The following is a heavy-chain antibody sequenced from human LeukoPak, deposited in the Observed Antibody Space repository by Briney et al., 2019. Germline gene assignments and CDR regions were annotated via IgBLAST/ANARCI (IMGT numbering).Heavy chain of an antibody. V-gene: IGHV4-61*08. Sequence: PSETLSLTCTVSGGSISDAAYYWSWIRQHPGEGLEWIGYIYYSGSTNYNPSLKSRVTMSVDTSKNQFSLKLSSVTAADTAVYYCARVARAAQEGRGLKNWFDPWGQGTLVTVSS. D-gene: IGHD6-6*01. J-gene: IGHJ5*02. CDR3: ARVARAAQEGRGLKNWFDP. CDR2: IYYSGST. CDR1: GGSISDAAYY.